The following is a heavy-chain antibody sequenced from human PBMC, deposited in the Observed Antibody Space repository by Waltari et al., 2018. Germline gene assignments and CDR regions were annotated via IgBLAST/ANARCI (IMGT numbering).Heavy chain of an antibody. J-gene: IGHJ4*02. CDR1: GGSISSYY. Sequence: QVQLQESGPGLVKPSETLSLTCTVSGGSISSYYWTWIRKPPGKGLEWIGYIYYSGSTNYNPSLKSRVTISVDTSKNQFSLKLSSVTAADTAVYYCARAYRLGGVKVKHFDYWGQGTLVTVSS. CDR2: IYYSGST. CDR3: ARAYRLGGVKVKHFDY. D-gene: IGHD3-16*01. V-gene: IGHV4-59*01.